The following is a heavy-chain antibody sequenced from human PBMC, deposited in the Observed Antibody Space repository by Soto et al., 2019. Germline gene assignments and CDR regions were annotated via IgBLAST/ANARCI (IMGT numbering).Heavy chain of an antibody. Sequence: SETLSLTCAIYCGSFSGFYWSWIRQPPWKGLEWIGEINDSGTTNYNPALKSRVTISADTSKTHFSLRLTSVTAADTAVYYCAREASQNVYSHYGMDVWGQGTTVTVSS. CDR1: CGSFSGFY. V-gene: IGHV4-34*01. CDR2: INDSGTT. J-gene: IGHJ6*02. CDR3: AREASQNVYSHYGMDV.